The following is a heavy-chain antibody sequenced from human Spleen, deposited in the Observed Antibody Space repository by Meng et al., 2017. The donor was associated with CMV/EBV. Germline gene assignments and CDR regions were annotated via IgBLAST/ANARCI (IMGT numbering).Heavy chain of an antibody. Sequence: GGSLRLSCAASGFTFSSYEMNWVRQAPGKGLEWVSYISSSGSTIYYADSVRGRFTISRDNAKNSLYLQMNSLRAEDTAVYYCARDLTYCSTTSCSFDYWGQGTLVTVSS. CDR2: ISSSGSTI. CDR1: GFTFSSYE. V-gene: IGHV3-48*03. J-gene: IGHJ4*02. D-gene: IGHD2-2*01. CDR3: ARDLTYCSTTSCSFDY.